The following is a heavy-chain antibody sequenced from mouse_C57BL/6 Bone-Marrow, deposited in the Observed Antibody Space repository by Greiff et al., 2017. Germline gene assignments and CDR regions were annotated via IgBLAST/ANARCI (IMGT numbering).Heavy chain of an antibody. CDR2: ISGGGGNT. CDR3: ARHGGGCYFDY. V-gene: IGHV5-9*01. J-gene: IGHJ2*01. Sequence: EVQVVESGGGLVKPGGSLKLSCAASGFTFRSDTMSWVRQTPAKRREWVATISGGGGNTYYPDSVKGRFTISRDNAKNTLYLQMSSLRSEDTALYYCARHGGGCYFDYWGQGTTLTVAS. CDR1: GFTFRSDT.